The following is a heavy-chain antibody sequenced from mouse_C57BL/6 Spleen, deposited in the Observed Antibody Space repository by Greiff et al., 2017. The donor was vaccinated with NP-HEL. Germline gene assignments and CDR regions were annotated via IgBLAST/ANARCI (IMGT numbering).Heavy chain of an antibody. CDR3: ARRRIDYYGSSYDY. Sequence: EVQLQQSGPELVKPGASVKIPCKASGYTFTDYNMDWVKQSHGKSLEWIGDINPNNGGTIYNQKFKGKATLTVDKSSSTAYMELRSLTSEDTAVYYCARRRIDYYGSSYDYWGQGTTLTVSS. D-gene: IGHD1-1*01. CDR1: GYTFTDYN. CDR2: INPNNGGT. J-gene: IGHJ2*01. V-gene: IGHV1-18*01.